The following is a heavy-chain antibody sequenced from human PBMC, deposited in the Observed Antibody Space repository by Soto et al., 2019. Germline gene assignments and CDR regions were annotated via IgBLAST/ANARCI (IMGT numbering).Heavy chain of an antibody. V-gene: IGHV4-59*08. CDR2: VYSTGGT. Sequence: QVPLQQSGPGLVKPSETLSLTCTVSSGPSSSHNWGWIRQPPGRGLEWIGYVYSTGGTSYNPSLKSRVTISADTSTNHISLTLSSVTAADTAVYYCVRQGIGTQHGLVDVWGQGTTVTVSS. CDR1: SGPSSSHN. CDR3: VRQGIGTQHGLVDV. D-gene: IGHD3-10*01. J-gene: IGHJ6*02.